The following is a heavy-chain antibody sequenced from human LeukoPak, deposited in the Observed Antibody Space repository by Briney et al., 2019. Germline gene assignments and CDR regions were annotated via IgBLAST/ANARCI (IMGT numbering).Heavy chain of an antibody. CDR1: GGSFSGYY. V-gene: IGHV4-34*01. J-gene: IGHJ6*03. Sequence: PSETLSLTCAVSGGSFSGYYWSWIRQPPGTGLEWIGEINHSGSTKYNPSLKSRVTISIDTSKNQFSLKLSSVTAADTAVYYCARGNLWDYRRYYYYMDVWGKGTTVTVSS. CDR3: ARGNLWDYRRYYYYMDV. CDR2: INHSGST. D-gene: IGHD4-11*01.